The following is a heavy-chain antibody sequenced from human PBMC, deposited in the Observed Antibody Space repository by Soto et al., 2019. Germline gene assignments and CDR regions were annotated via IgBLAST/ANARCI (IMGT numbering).Heavy chain of an antibody. CDR2: TYYRSNWRH. Sequence: PSQTLSLACGISGDSVSSNTSACNFIRSSPSRGLEWLGRTYYRSNWRHDYAVSVKSRITVNPDTSKNHFSLQLNSVTPDDTAVYYCARGVAGSGFDLWGQGTLVTVSS. J-gene: IGHJ4*02. V-gene: IGHV6-1*01. CDR3: ARGVAGSGFDL. D-gene: IGHD6-19*01. CDR1: GDSVSSNTSA.